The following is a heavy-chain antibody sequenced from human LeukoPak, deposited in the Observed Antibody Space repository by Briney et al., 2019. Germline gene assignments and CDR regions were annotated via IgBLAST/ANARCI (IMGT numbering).Heavy chain of an antibody. Sequence: SETLSLTCDVYGGSFSGYYWSWIRQPPGKGLEWIGEISHRGSTNYNPSLKSRVTISVDTSKNQFSLKLTSVTAADAAVYYCARGGIVVATDYWGQGTLVTVSS. CDR3: ARGGIVVATDY. CDR1: GGSFSGYY. D-gene: IGHD6-19*01. J-gene: IGHJ4*02. V-gene: IGHV4-34*01. CDR2: ISHRGST.